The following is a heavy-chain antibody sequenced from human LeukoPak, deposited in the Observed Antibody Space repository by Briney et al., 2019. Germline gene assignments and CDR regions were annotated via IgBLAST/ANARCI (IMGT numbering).Heavy chain of an antibody. V-gene: IGHV4-34*01. D-gene: IGHD7-27*01. Sequence: KPSETLSLTCAVYGGSFSGYYWSWIRQPPGKGLEWIGEINHSGSTNYNPSLKSRVTISVDTSKNQFSLKLSSATAADTAVYYCARGLGYYYYMDVWGKGTTVTVSS. J-gene: IGHJ6*03. CDR3: ARGLGYYYYMDV. CDR2: INHSGST. CDR1: GGSFSGYY.